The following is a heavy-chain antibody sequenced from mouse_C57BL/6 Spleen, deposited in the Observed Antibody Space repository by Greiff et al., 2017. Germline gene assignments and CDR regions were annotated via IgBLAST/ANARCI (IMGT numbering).Heavy chain of an antibody. CDR3: ARYGLSNYVYYAMDY. CDR2: IHPDSGST. V-gene: IGHV1-64*01. CDR1: GYTFTSYW. D-gene: IGHD2-5*01. Sequence: VQLQQPGAELVKPGASVKLSCKASGYTFTSYWMHWVKQRPGQGLEWIGMIHPDSGSTNYNEKFKSKATLTVDKSSSTAYMQLSSLTSEDSAVYYCARYGLSNYVYYAMDYWGQGTSVTVSS. J-gene: IGHJ4*01.